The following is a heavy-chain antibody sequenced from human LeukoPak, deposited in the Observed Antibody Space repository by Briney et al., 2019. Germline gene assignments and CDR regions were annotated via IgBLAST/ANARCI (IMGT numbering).Heavy chain of an antibody. Sequence: PGGSLRLSCAASGFTFSSSAMSWVRQAPGKGLEWVSYISSSGSTIYYADSVKGRFTISRDNAKNSLYLQMNSLRAEDTAVYYCARGTSSGWDYYFDYWGQGTLVTVSS. D-gene: IGHD6-19*01. V-gene: IGHV3-48*04. J-gene: IGHJ4*02. CDR1: GFTFSSSA. CDR2: ISSSGSTI. CDR3: ARGTSSGWDYYFDY.